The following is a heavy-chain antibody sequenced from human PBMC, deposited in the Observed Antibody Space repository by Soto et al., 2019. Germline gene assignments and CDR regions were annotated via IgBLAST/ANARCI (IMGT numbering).Heavy chain of an antibody. D-gene: IGHD1-26*01. CDR3: ARGEQYSGRIFDY. CDR2: TYYRSKWYY. J-gene: IGHJ4*01. V-gene: IGHV6-1*01. CDR1: GDSVSSNSAG. Sequence: SQTLSLTCALTGDSVSSNSAGWSCVRQSPSRGLEWLGRTYYRSKWYYEYAVSVRGRITINPDTSKNQYSLQLSSVTPEDTAVYFCARGEQYSGRIFDYWGQGTLVTVSS.